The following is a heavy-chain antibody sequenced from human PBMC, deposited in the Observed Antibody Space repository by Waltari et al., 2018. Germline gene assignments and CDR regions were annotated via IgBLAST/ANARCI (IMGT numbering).Heavy chain of an antibody. J-gene: IGHJ5*02. V-gene: IGHV4-61*02. CDR1: GGAISSGSYY. CDR2: TYNSGST. Sequence: QVQLQESGPGLVKPSQTLSLTCTDSGGAISSGSYYWSWSRQPDGQGMEWNGHTYNSGSTNYNPSLKIRVTISVDTSKNQFSLKLSSVTAADTAVYYCARDRVRGYYDSSGYYWFDPWGQGTLVTVSS. CDR3: ARDRVRGYYDSSGYYWFDP. D-gene: IGHD3-22*01.